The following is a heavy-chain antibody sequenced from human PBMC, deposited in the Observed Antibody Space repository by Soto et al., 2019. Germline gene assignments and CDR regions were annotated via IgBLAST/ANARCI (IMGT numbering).Heavy chain of an antibody. V-gene: IGHV1-69*13. J-gene: IGHJ1*01. CDR3: ARDFTPDPLARVFQH. Sequence: SVKVSCKASGGTFSSYAISWVRQAPGQGLEWMGGIIPIFGTANYAQKFQGRVTITADESTSTAYMELSSLRSEDTAVYYCARDFTPDPLARVFQHWGQGTLVTVSS. CDR2: IIPIFGTA. CDR1: GGTFSSYA.